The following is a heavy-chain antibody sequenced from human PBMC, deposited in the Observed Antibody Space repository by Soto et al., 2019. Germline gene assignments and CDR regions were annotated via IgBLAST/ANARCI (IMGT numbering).Heavy chain of an antibody. V-gene: IGHV4-4*07. D-gene: IGHD1-26*01. CDR2: IYTSGSA. J-gene: IGHJ4*02. CDR3: TRDRSEGSGRYFWVDS. CDR1: GGSINFYY. Sequence: QVQLQESGPGLVKPSETLSLTCTGSGGSINFYYWSWIRPPAGKGLEWSGRIYTSGSANYNPSLKSRVTMSVDTSKNQLSLKLRSVTAADSAIYYCTRDRSEGSGRYFWVDSWGQGILVTVSS.